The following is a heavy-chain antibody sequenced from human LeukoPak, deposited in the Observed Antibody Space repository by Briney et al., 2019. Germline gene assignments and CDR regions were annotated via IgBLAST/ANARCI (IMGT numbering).Heavy chain of an antibody. D-gene: IGHD5-18*01. CDR2: IYYSGST. Sequence: SETLSLTCTVSGGSTSSYYWSWIRQPPGKGLEWIGYIYYSGSTNYNPSLKSRVTISVDTSKNQFSLKLSSVTAADTAVYYCARVGYSYGADYWGQGTLVTVSS. V-gene: IGHV4-59*01. CDR3: ARVGYSYGADY. J-gene: IGHJ4*02. CDR1: GGSTSSYY.